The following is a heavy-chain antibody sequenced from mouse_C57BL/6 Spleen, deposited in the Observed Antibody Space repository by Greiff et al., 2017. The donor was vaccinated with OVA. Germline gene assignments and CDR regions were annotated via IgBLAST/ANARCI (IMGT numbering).Heavy chain of an antibody. CDR3: ARGDYCSTDWYFDV. V-gene: IGHV1-82*01. CDR2: IYPGDGDT. CDR1: GYAFSSSW. D-gene: IGHD1-1*01. Sequence: LVESGPELVKPGASVKISCKASGYAFSSSWMNWVKQRPGKGLEWIGRIYPGDGDTKYNGKFKGKATLTADNSSSTAYMQLSSLTSEDSAVYFCARGDYCSTDWYFDVWGTGTTVTVSS. J-gene: IGHJ1*03.